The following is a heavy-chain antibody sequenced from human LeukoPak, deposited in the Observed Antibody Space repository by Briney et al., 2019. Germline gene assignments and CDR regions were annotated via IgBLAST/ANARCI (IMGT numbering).Heavy chain of an antibody. D-gene: IGHD1-26*01. Sequence: SETLSLTCTVSGGSISSYYWSWIRQPPGKGLEWIGYIYYSGSTNYNPSLKSRVTISVDTSKNQFPLKLSSVTAADTAVYYCARVIAARIVGATKLAFDIWGQGTMVTVSS. CDR3: ARVIAARIVGATKLAFDI. J-gene: IGHJ3*02. CDR1: GGSISSYY. CDR2: IYYSGST. V-gene: IGHV4-59*01.